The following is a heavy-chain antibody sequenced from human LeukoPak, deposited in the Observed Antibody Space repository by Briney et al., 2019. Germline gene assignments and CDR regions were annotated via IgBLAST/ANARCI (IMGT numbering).Heavy chain of an antibody. J-gene: IGHJ6*01. V-gene: IGHV4-31*03. D-gene: IGHD3-9*01. Sequence: SETLSLTCTVSGVSISSDGYYWSWVRQHPEKGLVWIGYISYSGGTLYNPSLKSRVAISIDTSKNQFSLRLRSVTAADTSVYYCAEDRGLVGERYSYQFYGMDVWGQGTAVTVSS. CDR1: GVSISSDGYY. CDR2: ISYSGGT. CDR3: AEDRGLVGERYSYQFYGMDV.